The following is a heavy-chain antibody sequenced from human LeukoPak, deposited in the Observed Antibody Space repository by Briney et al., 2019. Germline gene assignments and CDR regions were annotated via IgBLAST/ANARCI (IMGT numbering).Heavy chain of an antibody. J-gene: IGHJ3*02. V-gene: IGHV3-53*01. Sequence: GGSLRLSCAASGFTVSTNYMSWVRQAPGKGLEWVSVIYSDGRTYYADSVKGRFTITRDNSKNTLHLQMNSLRAEDTAVYYCARDSGRFDVFDIWGQGTMVTVSS. D-gene: IGHD3-10*01. CDR3: ARDSGRFDVFDI. CDR1: GFTVSTNY. CDR2: IYSDGRT.